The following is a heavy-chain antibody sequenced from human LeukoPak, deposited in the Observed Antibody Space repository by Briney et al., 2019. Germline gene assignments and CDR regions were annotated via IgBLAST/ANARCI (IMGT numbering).Heavy chain of an antibody. CDR2: TSYDGSNK. V-gene: IGHV3-30*04. CDR1: GFTFSSYA. J-gene: IGHJ4*02. D-gene: IGHD6-19*01. Sequence: GGSLRLSCAASGFTFSSYAMHWVRQAPGKGLEWVAVTSYDGSNKYYADSVKGRFTISRDNSKNTLYLQMNSLRAEDTAVYYCARDGASGSGWYVDYWGQGTLVTVSS. CDR3: ARDGASGSGWYVDY.